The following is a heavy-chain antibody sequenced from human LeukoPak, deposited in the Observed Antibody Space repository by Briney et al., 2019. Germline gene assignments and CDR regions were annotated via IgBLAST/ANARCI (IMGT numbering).Heavy chain of an antibody. CDR1: GFTSSGNA. Sequence: GASLRLSCAASGFTSSGNAMGWVRQAPGKGLEWVSAISSGGSPYYADSVKGRFTISRDNSKNTVYLQMNSLRAEDTAVYYCVKRELYIVATTWGQGTLVTVSS. J-gene: IGHJ5*02. D-gene: IGHD5-12*01. CDR2: ISSGGSP. V-gene: IGHV3-23*01. CDR3: VKRELYIVATT.